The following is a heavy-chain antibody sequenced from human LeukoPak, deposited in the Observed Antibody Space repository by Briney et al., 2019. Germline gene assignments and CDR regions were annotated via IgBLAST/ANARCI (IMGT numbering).Heavy chain of an antibody. CDR1: GGSISSRTYY. J-gene: IGHJ6*03. V-gene: IGHV4-61*01. CDR3: VRGGSSSWPYYYYYMDV. Sequence: SETLSLTCNVSGGSISSRTYYWSWIRQPPGKGLEWIGHSYYSGITNYNPSLKSRVTISVDTSKNQFSLRLSSVTAADTAVYYCVRGGSSSWPYYYYYMDVWGKGTTVTVSS. D-gene: IGHD6-13*01. CDR2: SYYSGIT.